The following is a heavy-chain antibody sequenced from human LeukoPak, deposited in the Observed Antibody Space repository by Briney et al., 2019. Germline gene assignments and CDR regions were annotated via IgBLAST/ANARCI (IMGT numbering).Heavy chain of an antibody. Sequence: PGGSLRLSCAASGFTVSSNYMSWVRQPPGKGLEWIGSIYYSGSTYYNPSLKSRVTISVDTSKNQFSLKLSSVTAADTAVYYCARRRRSSTRLYYGMDVWGQGTTVTVSS. J-gene: IGHJ6*02. D-gene: IGHD2-2*01. V-gene: IGHV4-39*01. CDR3: ARRRRSSTRLYYGMDV. CDR1: GFTVSSNY. CDR2: IYYSGST.